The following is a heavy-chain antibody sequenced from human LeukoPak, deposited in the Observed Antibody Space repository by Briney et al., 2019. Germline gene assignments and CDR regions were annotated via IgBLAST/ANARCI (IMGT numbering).Heavy chain of an antibody. D-gene: IGHD3-22*01. J-gene: IGHJ4*02. CDR1: GFSFITYN. CDR2: ISSTSSYI. V-gene: IGHV3-21*01. Sequence: GGSLRLSCAASGFSFITYNMNWVRQAPGKGLEWVSSISSTSSYIYYADSVKGRFTISRDNAKNSLYLQMNSLRAEDTAVYYCARDNYDSSTPYYFDYWGQGTLVTVSS. CDR3: ARDNYDSSTPYYFDY.